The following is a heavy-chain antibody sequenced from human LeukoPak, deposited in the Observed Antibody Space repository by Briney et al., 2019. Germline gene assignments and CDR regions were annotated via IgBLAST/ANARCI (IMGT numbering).Heavy chain of an antibody. CDR2: IYPTGST. CDR3: TTGRSATGFES. J-gene: IGHJ4*02. D-gene: IGHD3-9*01. V-gene: IGHV4-4*07. Sequence: SETLSLTCSVSGDSLSMHYWTWIRQPDVNTLEWIGHIYPTGSTDYNPSLKTRLTMSRDKSKNQFSLTLTSVTAAVSAIYYCTTGRSATGFESWGQGTLVTVSS. CDR1: GDSLSMHY.